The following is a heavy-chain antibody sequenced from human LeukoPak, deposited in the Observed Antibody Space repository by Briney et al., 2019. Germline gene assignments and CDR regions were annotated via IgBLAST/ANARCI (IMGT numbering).Heavy chain of an antibody. D-gene: IGHD3-10*01. V-gene: IGHV4-59*01. Sequence: SETLSLTCTVSGGSISSYYWSWIRQPPGKGLEWIGYIYYSGSTNYNPSLKSRVTISVDTSKNQFSLKLSSVTAADTAVYYCARADYYGSASYPLAYYYYYYMDVWGKGTTVTISS. CDR2: IYYSGST. CDR1: GGSISSYY. CDR3: ARADYYGSASYPLAYYYYYYMDV. J-gene: IGHJ6*03.